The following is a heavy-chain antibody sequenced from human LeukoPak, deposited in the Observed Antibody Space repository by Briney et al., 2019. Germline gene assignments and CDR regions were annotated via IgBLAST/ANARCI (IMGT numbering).Heavy chain of an antibody. V-gene: IGHV4-34*01. CDR2: INHSGST. D-gene: IGHD3-9*01. CDR1: GGSFSGYY. Sequence: SETLSLTCAVYGGSFSGYYWSWIRQPPGKGLGWIGEINHSGSTNYNPSLKSRVTISVDTSKNQFSLKLSSVTAADTAVYYCARCAYDILTGYWFDPWGQGTLVTVSS. CDR3: ARCAYDILTGYWFDP. J-gene: IGHJ5*02.